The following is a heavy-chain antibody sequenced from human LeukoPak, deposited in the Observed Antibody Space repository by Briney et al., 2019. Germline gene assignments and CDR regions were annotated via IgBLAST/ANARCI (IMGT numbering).Heavy chain of an antibody. CDR3: ASSTGSYSAFDI. CDR2: VYSTGGT. D-gene: IGHD1-26*01. CDR1: SGSVNIGASY. V-gene: IGHV4-39*07. J-gene: IGHJ3*02. Sequence: SETLSLTCTVSSGSVNIGASYWGWVRQSPGVGLEWIGTVYSTGGTYYNPSLRSRLTISLDASKRQFSLKMTSVTAADTAVYYCASSTGSYSAFDIWGQGTMVTVSS.